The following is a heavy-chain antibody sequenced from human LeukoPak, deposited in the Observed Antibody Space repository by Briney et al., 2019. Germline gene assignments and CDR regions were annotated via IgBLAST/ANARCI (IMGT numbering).Heavy chain of an antibody. Sequence: PSETLSLTCAVYGGSFSGYYWSWTRQPPGKGLEWIGEINHSGSTNYNPSLKSRVTISVDTSKNQFSLKLSSVTAADTAVYYCARAYYYGSGSYFLSYRNNNWFDPWGQGTLVTVSS. J-gene: IGHJ5*02. CDR1: GGSFSGYY. CDR2: INHSGST. V-gene: IGHV4-34*01. CDR3: ARAYYYGSGSYFLSYRNNNWFDP. D-gene: IGHD3-10*01.